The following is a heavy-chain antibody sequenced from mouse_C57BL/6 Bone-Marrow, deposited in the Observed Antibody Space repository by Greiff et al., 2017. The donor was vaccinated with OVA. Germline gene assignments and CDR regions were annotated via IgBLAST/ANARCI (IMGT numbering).Heavy chain of an antibody. Sequence: EVQLVESGGDLVKPGGSLKLSCAASGFTFNSYGMSWVRQTPDKRLEWVATISSGGSYTYYPDSVKGRFTISRDNAKNTLYLQMSSLKSEDTAMYYCARRDYWWFYAMDYWGQGTSVTVSS. V-gene: IGHV5-6*01. CDR3: ARRDYWWFYAMDY. CDR1: GFTFNSYG. J-gene: IGHJ4*01. D-gene: IGHD1-1*02. CDR2: ISSGGSYT.